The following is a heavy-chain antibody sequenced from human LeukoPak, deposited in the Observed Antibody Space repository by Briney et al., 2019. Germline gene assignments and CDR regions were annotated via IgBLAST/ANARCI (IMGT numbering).Heavy chain of an antibody. CDR1: GGTFSSYA. J-gene: IGHJ4*02. CDR2: IIPIFGTA. Sequence: SVKVSCKASGGTFSSYAINWVRQAPGQGLEWMGGIIPIFGTANYAQKFQGRVTITADESTSTAYMELSSLRSEDTAVYYCARGSYYDILTGYYHYWGQGTLVTVSS. D-gene: IGHD3-9*01. V-gene: IGHV1-69*13. CDR3: ARGSYYDILTGYYHY.